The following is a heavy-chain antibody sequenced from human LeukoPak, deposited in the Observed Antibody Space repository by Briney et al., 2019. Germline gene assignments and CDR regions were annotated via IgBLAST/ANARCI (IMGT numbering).Heavy chain of an antibody. CDR3: ARGRYCSGGSCMFDY. CDR1: GDSISSGDYS. CDR2: IYRGENT. Sequence: SETLSLTCAVSGDSISSGDYSWSWIRQPPGKGLEWNGYIYRGENTYYNTSLKSRVTISVDRSKNQFSLKLTSVTAADTAVYYCARGRYCSGGSCMFDYWGQGTLVTVSS. V-gene: IGHV4-30-2*01. J-gene: IGHJ4*02. D-gene: IGHD2-15*01.